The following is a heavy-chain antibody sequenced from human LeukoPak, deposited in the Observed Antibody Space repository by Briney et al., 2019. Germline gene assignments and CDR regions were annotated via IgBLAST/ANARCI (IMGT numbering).Heavy chain of an antibody. CDR2: IKQDGSEK. J-gene: IGHJ6*03. V-gene: IGHV3-7*01. D-gene: IGHD3-10*01. Sequence: GGSLRLSCAASGFTFSSYWMSWVRQAPGKGLEWVANIKQDGSEKYYVDSGKGRFTISRDNAKTSIYAQMNSLRAEDTAVYYCASRRMGYYGSGSYYYYYYYMDVWGKGTTVTVSS. CDR3: ASRRMGYYGSGSYYYYYYYMDV. CDR1: GFTFSSYW.